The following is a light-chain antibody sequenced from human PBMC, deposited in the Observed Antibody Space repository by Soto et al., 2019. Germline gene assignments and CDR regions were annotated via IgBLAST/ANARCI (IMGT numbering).Light chain of an antibody. CDR3: QQYHTTPLT. V-gene: IGKV4-1*01. Sequence: DIVMTQSPDSLAVSLGERATINCKASQSVLYTSNNNNYLAWYQQKPGQPPKLLIYWASTRESGVPDRFSGSGSGTDFTLTISSLQTEDVAVYYCQQYHTTPLTFGGGNKVEIK. CDR2: WAS. J-gene: IGKJ4*01. CDR1: QSVLYTSNNNNY.